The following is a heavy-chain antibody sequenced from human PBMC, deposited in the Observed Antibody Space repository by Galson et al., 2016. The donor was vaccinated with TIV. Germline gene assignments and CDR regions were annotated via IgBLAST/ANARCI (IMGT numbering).Heavy chain of an antibody. J-gene: IGHJ4*02. CDR2: IKEDGTEK. CDR3: ARDSSGWSFDY. Sequence: SLRLSCAASGLTSRSYWLCWVRQAPGKGLEWVANIKEDGTEKYYVDSVKGRFTISRDNNAKNSLYLQMNSLRDEDTAVYYCARDSSGWSFDYWGQGTLVTVSS. CDR1: GLTSRSYW. D-gene: IGHD6-19*01. V-gene: IGHV3-7*01.